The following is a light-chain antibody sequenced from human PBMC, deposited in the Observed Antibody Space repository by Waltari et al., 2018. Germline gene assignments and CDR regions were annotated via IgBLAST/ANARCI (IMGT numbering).Light chain of an antibody. Sequence: EIVLTHSPATLSLSPGETATISFRASHNLSSYFAWYQQKPGQPPRLLIYDASNRAAGIPARFSGTGSGTDFTLTISSLEPEDFVVYYCQQRSNWPLTFGGGTKVEI. CDR2: DAS. CDR1: HNLSSY. V-gene: IGKV3-11*01. J-gene: IGKJ4*01. CDR3: QQRSNWPLT.